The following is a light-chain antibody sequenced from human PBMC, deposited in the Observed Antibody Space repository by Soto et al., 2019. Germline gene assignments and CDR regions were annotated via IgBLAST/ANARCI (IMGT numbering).Light chain of an antibody. J-gene: IGLJ1*01. Sequence: QSALTQPASVSGSPGQSITISCTGTSSDVGGYDYVSWYQQHPGKAPKLMIFEVTNRPSGVSNRFSGSKSGNTASLTISGLRAEDEAYYYCSSFRSTSTLPYVFGTGTKLTVL. CDR3: SSFRSTSTLPYV. V-gene: IGLV2-14*01. CDR1: SSDVGGYDY. CDR2: EVT.